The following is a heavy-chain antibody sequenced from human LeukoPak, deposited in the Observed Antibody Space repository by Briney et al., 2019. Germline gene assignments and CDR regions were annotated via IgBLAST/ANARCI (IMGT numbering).Heavy chain of an antibody. CDR2: INTDGSNT. CDR3: ATGGFYDSSGSLDY. CDR1: GLTFRSYW. Sequence: GGSLRLSCAASGLTFRSYWMHWVRQVPGKGLVWVSRINTDGSNTRYADSVKGRFTISRDNSKNTLYLQMHSLGADDAAVYYCATGGFYDSSGSLDYWGQGALVTVSS. J-gene: IGHJ4*02. V-gene: IGHV3-74*01. D-gene: IGHD3-22*01.